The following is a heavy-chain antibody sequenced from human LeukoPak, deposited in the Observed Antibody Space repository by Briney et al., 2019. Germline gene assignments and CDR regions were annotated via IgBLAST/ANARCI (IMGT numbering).Heavy chain of an antibody. V-gene: IGHV3-73*01. J-gene: IGHJ4*02. CDR2: IRSKANSYAT. CDR3: TRQSGSGSATTDY. Sequence: PGGSLRLSCAASGFTFSGSAMHWVRQASGKGLEWVGRIRSKANSYATAYAASVKGRFTISRDDSKNTAYLQMNSLKTEDTAVYYCTRQSGSGSATTDYWGQGTLVTVSS. D-gene: IGHD3-10*01. CDR1: GFTFSGSA.